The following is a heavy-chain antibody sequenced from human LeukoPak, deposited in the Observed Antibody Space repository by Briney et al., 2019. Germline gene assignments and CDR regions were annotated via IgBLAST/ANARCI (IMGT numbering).Heavy chain of an antibody. D-gene: IGHD2-15*01. V-gene: IGHV3-21*01. CDR3: ARGSRGYCSGGSCYPY. J-gene: IGHJ4*02. Sequence: GGSLRLSCAASGFTFSSYSMNWVRQAPGKGLEWVSSISSSSSYIYYADSVKGRFTISRDNAKNSLYLQMNSLRAEDTAVYYCARGSRGYCSGGSCYPYWGQGTLVTVSS. CDR2: ISSSSSYI. CDR1: GFTFSSYS.